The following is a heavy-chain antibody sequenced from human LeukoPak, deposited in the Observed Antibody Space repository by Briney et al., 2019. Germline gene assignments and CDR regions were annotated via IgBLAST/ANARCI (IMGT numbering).Heavy chain of an antibody. CDR1: GGSISSYY. V-gene: IGHV4-59*01. CDR2: IYYSGST. Sequence: SETLSLTCTVSGGSISSYYRSWIRQPPGKGLEWIGYIYYSGSTNYNPSLKSRVTISVDTSKNQFSLKLSSVTAADTAVYYCASHSSGHGSGSYSEYFQHWGQGTMVTVSS. CDR3: ASHSSGHGSGSYSEYFQH. D-gene: IGHD3-10*01. J-gene: IGHJ1*01.